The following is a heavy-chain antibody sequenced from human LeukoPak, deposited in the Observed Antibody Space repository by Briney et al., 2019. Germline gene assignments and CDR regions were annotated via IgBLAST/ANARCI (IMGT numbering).Heavy chain of an antibody. J-gene: IGHJ4*02. CDR3: ARWPYCSGADCSRDY. CDR2: ISSSSSTI. V-gene: IGHV3-48*01. D-gene: IGHD2-15*01. CDR1: GFTFSSYS. Sequence: GGSLRLSCAASGFTFSSYSMNWVRQAPGKGLEWVSYISSSSSTIYYADSVKGRFTISRDNAKNSLYLQMNSLRAEDTAVYYCARWPYCSGADCSRDYWGQGTLVTVSS.